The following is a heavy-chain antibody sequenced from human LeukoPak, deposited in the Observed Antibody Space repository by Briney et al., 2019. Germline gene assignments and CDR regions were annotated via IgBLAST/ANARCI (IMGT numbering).Heavy chain of an antibody. V-gene: IGHV1-2*02. D-gene: IGHD6-13*01. CDR2: INPNSGGT. CDR1: GYTFTGYY. J-gene: IGHJ6*02. CDR3: ARRGQHSSSWYGPYYYGMDV. Sequence: ASVKVSCKASGYTFTGYYMHWERQAPGQGLEWMGWINPNSGGTNYAQKFQGRVTMTRDTSISTAYMELSRLRSDDTAVYYCARRGQHSSSWYGPYYYGMDVWGQGTTVTAS.